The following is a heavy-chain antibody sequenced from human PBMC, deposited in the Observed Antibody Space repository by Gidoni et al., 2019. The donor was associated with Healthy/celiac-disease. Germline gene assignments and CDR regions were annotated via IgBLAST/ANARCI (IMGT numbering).Heavy chain of an antibody. J-gene: IGHJ6*03. CDR3: ARAPIYLVVVPYYMDV. D-gene: IGHD3-22*01. V-gene: IGHV3-20*04. CDR1: GFTVDDYG. Sequence: EVQLVEYGGGVVRPGGSRRLSWAASGFTVDDYGMSWVRQAPGKGLEWVSGINWNGGSKGYADSVKVRFTISRDNAKNSLYLQMNSLRAEDTALYYCARAPIYLVVVPYYMDVWGKGTTVTVSS. CDR2: INWNGGSK.